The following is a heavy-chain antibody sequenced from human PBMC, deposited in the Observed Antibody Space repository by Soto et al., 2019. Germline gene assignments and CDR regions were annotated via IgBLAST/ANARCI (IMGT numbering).Heavy chain of an antibody. D-gene: IGHD1-26*01. J-gene: IGHJ6*02. Sequence: GGSLRLSCAASGFTFSSYAMHWVRQAPGKGLEWVAVISYDGSNKYYADSVKGRFTISRDNSKNTLYLQMNSLRAEDTAVYYCARGGESYLYSRYYYGMDVWGQGTTVTVSS. CDR1: GFTFSSYA. CDR2: ISYDGSNK. CDR3: ARGGESYLYSRYYYGMDV. V-gene: IGHV3-30-3*01.